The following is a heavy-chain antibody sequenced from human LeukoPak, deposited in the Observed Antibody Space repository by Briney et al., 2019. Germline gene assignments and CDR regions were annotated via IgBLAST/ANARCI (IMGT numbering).Heavy chain of an antibody. D-gene: IGHD2-15*01. CDR3: ARGYCSGGSCYESRGWFDY. J-gene: IGHJ4*02. CDR2: IHYGGST. V-gene: IGHV4-39*07. CDR1: GGSISSYSYY. Sequence: PSETLSLTCTVSGGSISSYSYYWGWIRQPPGKGLEWIGSIHYGGSTYYNPSLKIRVTISVDTSKNQFSLKLSSVTAADTAVYFCARGYCSGGSCYESRGWFDYWGQGTLVTVSS.